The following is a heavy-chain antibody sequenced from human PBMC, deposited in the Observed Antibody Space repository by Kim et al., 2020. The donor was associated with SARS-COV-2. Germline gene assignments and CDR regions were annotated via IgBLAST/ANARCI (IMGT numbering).Heavy chain of an antibody. CDR2: IWYDGSNK. CDR3: AKASADGDYLH. J-gene: IGHJ4*02. D-gene: IGHD4-17*01. CDR1: GFTFSNYG. V-gene: IGHV3-33*06. Sequence: GGSLRLSCAASGFTFSNYGMHWVRQAPGKGLEWVAAIWYDGSNKYYADSVKGRFTISRDNSKNTLYLQMNSLRAEDTAVYYCAKASADGDYLHWGQGTLVTVSS.